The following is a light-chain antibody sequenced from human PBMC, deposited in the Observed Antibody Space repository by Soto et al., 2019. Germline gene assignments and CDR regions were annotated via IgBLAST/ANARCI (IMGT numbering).Light chain of an antibody. CDR3: SSYAGGNRVV. J-gene: IGLJ2*01. Sequence: QSALTQPPSASGSLGQSVTLSCTGTSTDIDLYDYVSWYQQHPGKAPKLMIYEVSERPSGVPDRFSGSKSGNTASLTVSGLQAEDEAVYYCSSYAGGNRVVFGGGTKLTVL. CDR2: EVS. CDR1: STDIDLYDY. V-gene: IGLV2-8*01.